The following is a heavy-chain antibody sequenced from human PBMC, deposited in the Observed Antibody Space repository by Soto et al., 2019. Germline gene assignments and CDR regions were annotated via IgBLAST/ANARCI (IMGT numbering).Heavy chain of an antibody. J-gene: IGHJ3*02. CDR3: TRAADSVSSESAFDI. V-gene: IGHV1-69*02. D-gene: IGHD3-10*01. Sequence: QVQLVQSGAEVKKPGSSVKVSCKTSGGTFSTYPITWLRQAPGQGLERVGRIIPILDITASAQKFQGRVTITADKSTNTALMELRSLRSEATAAYYCTRAADSVSSESAFDIWGQATMVTVSS. CDR2: IIPILDIT. CDR1: GGTFSTYP.